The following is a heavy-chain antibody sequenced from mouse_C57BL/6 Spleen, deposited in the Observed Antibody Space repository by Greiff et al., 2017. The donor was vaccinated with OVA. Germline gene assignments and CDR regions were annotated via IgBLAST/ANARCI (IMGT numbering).Heavy chain of an antibody. CDR2: IYPSDSET. Sequence: QVQLQQSGAELVRPGSSVKLSCKASGYTFTSYWMDWVKQRPGQGLEWIGNIYPSDSETHYNQKFKDKATLTVDKSSSTAYMQLSSLTSEDSAVYYCARIYSNYGYFDYWGQGTTLTVSS. CDR3: ARIYSNYGYFDY. V-gene: IGHV1-61*01. J-gene: IGHJ2*01. CDR1: GYTFTSYW. D-gene: IGHD2-5*01.